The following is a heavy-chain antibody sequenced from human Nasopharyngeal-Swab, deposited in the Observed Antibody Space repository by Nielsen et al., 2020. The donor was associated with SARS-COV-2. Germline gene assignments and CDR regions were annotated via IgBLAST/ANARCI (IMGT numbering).Heavy chain of an antibody. V-gene: IGHV1-46*01. Sequence: WVRQAPGQGLEWMGIISPTGSVTMYAQNFQGRVTMTRDTSASTVYMELSSPRSEDTAVYYCARKQMWEYYFDYWGQGTLVTVSS. CDR2: ISPTGSVT. J-gene: IGHJ4*02. D-gene: IGHD1-26*01. CDR3: ARKQMWEYYFDY.